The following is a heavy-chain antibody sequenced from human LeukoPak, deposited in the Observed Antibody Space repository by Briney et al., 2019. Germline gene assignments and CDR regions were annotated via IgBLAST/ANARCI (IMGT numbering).Heavy chain of an antibody. D-gene: IGHD3-10*01. CDR2: INPDSGGT. Sequence: ASVKVSCKASGYTFMAYYMNWVRQAPGQGLGWMGWINPDSGGTNYAQKFQGRVTMTRDTSISTAYMELSRLRSDDTAVYYCARDAYYGSGSYPYWGQGTLVTVSS. CDR3: ARDAYYGSGSYPY. V-gene: IGHV1-2*02. CDR1: GYTFMAYY. J-gene: IGHJ4*02.